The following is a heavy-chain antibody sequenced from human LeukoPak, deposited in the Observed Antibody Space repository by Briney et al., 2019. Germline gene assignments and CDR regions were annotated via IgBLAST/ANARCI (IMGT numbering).Heavy chain of an antibody. CDR2: IIPIFGTA. J-gene: IGHJ4*02. CDR1: GGTFSIYA. V-gene: IGHV1-69*01. Sequence: SVKVSCKASGGTFSIYAISWVRQAPGQGLEWMGGIIPIFGTANYAQKFQGRVTITADESTSTAYMELSSLRSEDTAVYYCATGELEYSSSDFDYWGQGTLVTVSS. CDR3: ATGELEYSSSDFDY. D-gene: IGHD6-6*01.